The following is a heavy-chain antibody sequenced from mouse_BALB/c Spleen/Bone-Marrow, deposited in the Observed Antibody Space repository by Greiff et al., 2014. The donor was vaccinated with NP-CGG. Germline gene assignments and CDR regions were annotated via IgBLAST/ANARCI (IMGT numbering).Heavy chain of an antibody. Sequence: VQLQQSGAELAKPGASVKMSCKASGYTFTSYWMHWVKQRPGQGLEWIGYINPSTGYTEYNQKFKDKATLTADKSSSTAYMQLSSLTSEDSAVYYCARQTTTVDYAMDYWGQGTSVTVSS. V-gene: IGHV1-7*01. J-gene: IGHJ4*01. CDR2: INPSTGYT. CDR3: ARQTTTVDYAMDY. D-gene: IGHD1-1*01. CDR1: GYTFTSYW.